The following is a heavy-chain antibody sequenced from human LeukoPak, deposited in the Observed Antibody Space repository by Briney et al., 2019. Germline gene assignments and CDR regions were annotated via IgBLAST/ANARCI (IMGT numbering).Heavy chain of an antibody. CDR1: GVSISSYY. CDR3: ARGTVEYSYGDLYDY. V-gene: IGHV4-59*01. CDR2: ISYSGNN. J-gene: IGHJ4*02. D-gene: IGHD5-18*01. Sequence: PSETLSLTCSVSGVSISSYYWSWLRQPPGKGLEWIGYISYSGNNDYNPSLKSRATMSVDTSKNQFSLKLTSVTAEDTAVYYCARGTVEYSYGDLYDYWGQGTLVTVSS.